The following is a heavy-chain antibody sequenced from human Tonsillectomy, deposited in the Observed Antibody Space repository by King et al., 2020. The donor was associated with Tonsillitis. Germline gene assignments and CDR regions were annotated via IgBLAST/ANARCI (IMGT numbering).Heavy chain of an antibody. D-gene: IGHD2-2*02. Sequence: QLQESGPGLVKPSETLSLTCTVSGGSISSYYWSWIRQPPGKGLEWIGYIYYSGSTNYNPSLKSRVTISVDTSKNQFSLKLSSVTAADTAVYYCARGDTPGYYMDVWGKGTTVTVSS. V-gene: IGHV4-59*01. CDR2: IYYSGST. J-gene: IGHJ6*03. CDR3: ARGDTPGYYMDV. CDR1: GGSISSYY.